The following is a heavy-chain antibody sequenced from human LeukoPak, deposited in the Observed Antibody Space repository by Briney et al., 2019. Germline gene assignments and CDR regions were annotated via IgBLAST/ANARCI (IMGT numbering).Heavy chain of an antibody. V-gene: IGHV3-48*04. CDR3: ASPAVTLDYGGSSDAFDI. CDR2: ISSSTTTM. J-gene: IGHJ3*02. D-gene: IGHD4-23*01. Sequence: PGGSLRLSCAASGFTFSSYSMNWVRQAPGKGLEWVSYISSSTTTMYYADSVKGRFTISRDNAKNSLYLQMNSLRAEDTAVYYCASPAVTLDYGGSSDAFDIWGQGTMVTVSS. CDR1: GFTFSSYS.